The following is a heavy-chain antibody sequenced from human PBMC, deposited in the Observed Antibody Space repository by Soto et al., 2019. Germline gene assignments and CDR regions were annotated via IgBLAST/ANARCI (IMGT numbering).Heavy chain of an antibody. CDR2: IIPILGIA. D-gene: IGHD3-16*01. CDR1: GGTFSSYT. J-gene: IGHJ6*04. CDR3: ARDPITFGGVRLGGGMDV. Sequence: RASVKVSCKASGGTFSSYTISWVRQAPGQGLEWMGRIIPILGIANYAQKFQGRVTITADKSTSTAYMELSSLRSEDTAVYYCARDPITFGGVRLGGGMDVWGKGTTVTVSS. V-gene: IGHV1-69*04.